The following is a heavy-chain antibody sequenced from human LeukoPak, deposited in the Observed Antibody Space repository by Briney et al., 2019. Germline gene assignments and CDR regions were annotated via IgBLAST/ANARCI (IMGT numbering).Heavy chain of an antibody. CDR2: IYYSGST. V-gene: IGHV4-39*01. J-gene: IGHJ5*02. CDR1: GGSISSSSYY. Sequence: SETLSLTCTVSGGSISSSSYYWGWIRQPPGKGLEWIGSIYYSGSTYYNPSLKSRVTISVDTSKNQFSLKLSSVTAADTAVYYCARRKQITMVRGVISGGWFDPWGQGTLVTVSS. D-gene: IGHD3-10*01. CDR3: ARRKQITMVRGVISGGWFDP.